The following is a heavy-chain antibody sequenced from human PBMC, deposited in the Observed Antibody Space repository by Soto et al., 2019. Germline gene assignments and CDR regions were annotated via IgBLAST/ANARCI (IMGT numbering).Heavy chain of an antibody. CDR2: IYWNDAK. V-gene: IGHV2-5*01. J-gene: IGHJ4*02. Sequence: QITLKESGPTLVKPTQTLTLTCTLSGLSLNTTAVGVGWVRQPPGKALEWLAVIYWNDAKRYSPSLKSRLTLHQDTAKHQVVPTMPNMDPVDTATYYCAHWSYSTGWSNYWSQGAQVTVSS. CDR3: AHWSYSTGWSNY. CDR1: GLSLNTTAVG. D-gene: IGHD6-19*01.